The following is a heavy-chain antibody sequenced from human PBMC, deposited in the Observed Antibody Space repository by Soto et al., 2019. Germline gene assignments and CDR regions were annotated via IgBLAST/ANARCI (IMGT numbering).Heavy chain of an antibody. J-gene: IGHJ6*02. CDR3: ARESCSSTSCYYYYGMDV. V-gene: IGHV3-30-3*01. CDR1: GFTFSSYA. CDR2: ISYDGSNK. D-gene: IGHD2-2*01. Sequence: LRLSCAASGFTFSSYAMHWVRQAPGKGLEWVAVISYDGSNKYYADSVKGRFTISRDNSKNTLYLQMNSLRAEDTAVYYCARESCSSTSCYYYYGMDVWGQGTTVTVSS.